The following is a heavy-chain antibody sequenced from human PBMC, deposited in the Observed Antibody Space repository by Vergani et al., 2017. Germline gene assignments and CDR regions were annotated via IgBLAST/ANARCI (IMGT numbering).Heavy chain of an antibody. CDR2: VLFDGSNE. V-gene: IGHV3-30*02. D-gene: IGHD2-15*01. CDR3: ARDRRYCSGGSCYLDY. Sequence: QVQLVQSGGGVVQPGGSLRLSCVASGFTFNRYGMQWVRQAPGKGLEWVAYVLFDGSNEYYADSVKGRFIVSRDNSNDALYLQMNSLRTDDTAVYYCARDRRYCSGGSCYLDYWGQGTLITVSS. CDR1: GFTFNRYG. J-gene: IGHJ4*02.